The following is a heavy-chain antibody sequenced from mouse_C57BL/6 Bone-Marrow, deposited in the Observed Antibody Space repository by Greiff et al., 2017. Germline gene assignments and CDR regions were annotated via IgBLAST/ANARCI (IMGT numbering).Heavy chain of an antibody. CDR1: GFTFSSYA. CDR3: ARESNYGSSWGFAY. CDR2: ISDGGSYT. D-gene: IGHD1-1*01. J-gene: IGHJ3*01. Sequence: EVKLVESGGGLVKPGGSLKLSCAASGFTFSSYAMSWVRQTPEKRLEWVATISDGGSYTYYPDNVKGRFTISRDNAKNNLYLQMNHLKSEDTAMYYCARESNYGSSWGFAYWGQGTLVTVSA. V-gene: IGHV5-4*03.